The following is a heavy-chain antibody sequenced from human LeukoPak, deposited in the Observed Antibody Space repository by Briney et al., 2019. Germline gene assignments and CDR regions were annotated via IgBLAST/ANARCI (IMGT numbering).Heavy chain of an antibody. CDR2: IKEDGSEK. Sequence: PSETLSLTCTVSGGSISIYYWSWVRQAPGKGLECVANIKEDGSEKYYVDSVKGRFTISRDNAKNSLYLQMNSLRAEDTAVYYCARQGDDYWGHGTLVTVSS. CDR1: GGSISIYY. J-gene: IGHJ4*01. CDR3: ARQGDDY. V-gene: IGHV3-7*01. D-gene: IGHD3-16*01.